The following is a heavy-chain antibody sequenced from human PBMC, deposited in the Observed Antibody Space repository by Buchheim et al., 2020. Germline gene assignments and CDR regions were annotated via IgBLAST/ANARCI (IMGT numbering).Heavy chain of an antibody. Sequence: QLQLQESGPGLVKPSETLSLTCTVSGGSLSSSSYYWGWIRQPPGKGLEWIGSIYYSGNTYYNPSLKSRVTISLDTSKNQFSLKLSSVTAADTAVYYCARRIAVAGTVLSTDWYFDLWGRGTL. CDR3: ARRIAVAGTVLSTDWYFDL. J-gene: IGHJ2*01. D-gene: IGHD6-19*01. CDR2: IYYSGNT. V-gene: IGHV4-39*01. CDR1: GGSLSSSSYY.